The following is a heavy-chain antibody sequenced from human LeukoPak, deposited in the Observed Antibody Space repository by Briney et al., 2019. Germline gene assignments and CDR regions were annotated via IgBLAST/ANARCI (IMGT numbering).Heavy chain of an antibody. J-gene: IGHJ4*02. V-gene: IGHV3-15*07. D-gene: IGHD4-11*01. Sequence: GGSLGLSCVAPSFVFNNAFMNWVRQRPGKGLEWVGRITKKIDGGTTDFAAPVKGRFTISKDGSKNTFYLHMNSLKIEDTAVYYCTTGLHYYYDFWGQGVPVTVSS. CDR1: SFVFNNAF. CDR2: ITKKIDGGTT. CDR3: TTGLHYYYDF.